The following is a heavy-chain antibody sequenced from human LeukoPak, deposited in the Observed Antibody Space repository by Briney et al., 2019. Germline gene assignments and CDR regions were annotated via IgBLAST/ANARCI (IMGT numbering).Heavy chain of an antibody. Sequence: SVKVSCKAPRGTFISYAISWVRQAPGQGREWMGGIIPIFGTANYAQKFQGRVTITADESTSTAYMELSSLRAEDTAVYYCARDRPDYGDDRNYFDDWGQGTLVTVSS. CDR3: ARDRPDYGDDRNYFDD. J-gene: IGHJ4*02. CDR1: RGTFISYA. V-gene: IGHV1-69*01. D-gene: IGHD4-17*01. CDR2: IIPIFGTA.